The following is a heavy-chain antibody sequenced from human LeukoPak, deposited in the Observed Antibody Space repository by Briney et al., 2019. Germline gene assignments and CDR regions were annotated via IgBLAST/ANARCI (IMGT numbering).Heavy chain of an antibody. CDR1: GFIFSSYD. V-gene: IGHV3-30*02. D-gene: IGHD3-10*02. CDR3: AKNVSRVY. J-gene: IGHJ4*02. CDR2: IQSDGNNK. Sequence: GGSLRLSCAASGFIFSSYDIHWVRQAPGKGLEWVAFIQSDGNNKYYADSMKGRFTISRDNSKNTLYLQMNSLRAEDTAVYYCAKNVSRVYWGQGTLVTVSS.